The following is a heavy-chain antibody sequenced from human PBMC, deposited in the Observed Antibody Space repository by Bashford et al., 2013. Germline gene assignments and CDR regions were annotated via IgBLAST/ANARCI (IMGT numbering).Heavy chain of an antibody. CDR2: ISDYNGYT. CDR1: GYSFSSHG. CDR3: ARERDAFDI. J-gene: IGHJ3*02. V-gene: IGHV1-18*01. Sequence: VASVKVSCKASGYSFSSHGISWVRQAPGQGLEWMGWISDYNGYTNYAQKFQGWVTMTRDTSISTAYMELSRLRSDDTAVYYCARERDAFDIWGQGTMVTVSS.